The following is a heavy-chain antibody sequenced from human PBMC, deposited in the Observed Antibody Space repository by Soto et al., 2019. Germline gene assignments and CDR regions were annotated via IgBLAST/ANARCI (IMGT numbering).Heavy chain of an antibody. CDR3: ARGGSSEWQVALDI. Sequence: SETLSLTFAVYAGSFSHYYWNWIRQSPGKGLEWIGKIKHSGSSNYNPSLRSRVSISVDMSKNQFSLRLTSVTAADTAVYYCARGGSSEWQVALDIWGQGTMVTVSS. V-gene: IGHV4-34*01. D-gene: IGHD6-19*01. CDR1: AGSFSHYY. J-gene: IGHJ3*02. CDR2: IKHSGSS.